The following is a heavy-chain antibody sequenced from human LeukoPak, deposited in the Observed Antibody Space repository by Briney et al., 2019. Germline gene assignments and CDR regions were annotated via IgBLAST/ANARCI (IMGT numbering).Heavy chain of an antibody. CDR1: GFTFSSYA. CDR2: ISGSGGST. J-gene: IGHJ3*02. Sequence: GGSLTLASAASGFTFSSYAMSWVRQAPGKGLEWVSAISGSGGSTYYADSVKGRFTVSRDNSKNTLYLQLNSLRAEDTAVYYCARGSSSGWFSSFDIWGQGTMVTVSS. D-gene: IGHD6-19*01. V-gene: IGHV3-23*01. CDR3: ARGSSSGWFSSFDI.